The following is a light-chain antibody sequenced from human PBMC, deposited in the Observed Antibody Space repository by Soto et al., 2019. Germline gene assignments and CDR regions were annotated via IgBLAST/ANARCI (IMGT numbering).Light chain of an antibody. CDR3: QQYGSLSWT. Sequence: EIVLTQSPATLSLSPGERATLSCRASQSVSNNYLAWYQQKPGQAPRLLIYGASNRATGVPDRFSGSGSGTDFTLTISRLEPEDFAVYHCQQYGSLSWTFGQGTKVDTK. CDR2: GAS. CDR1: QSVSNNY. V-gene: IGKV3-20*01. J-gene: IGKJ1*01.